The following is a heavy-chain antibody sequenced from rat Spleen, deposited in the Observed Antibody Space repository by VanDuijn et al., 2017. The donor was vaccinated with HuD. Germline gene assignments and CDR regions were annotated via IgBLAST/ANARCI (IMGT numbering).Heavy chain of an antibody. CDR3: TTDRPGALMEA. J-gene: IGHJ4*01. V-gene: IGHV5-7*01. CDR1: GFTFDDYG. CDR2: ISWGGSST. D-gene: IGHD5-1*01. Sequence: EVKLIESGGGLVQPGRSLRLSCAASGFTFDDYGMAWVRQAPKNGLEWVASISWGGSSTYSPDNVKGRFTISRDNAKNALYLQMDSLRSEDTATYYCTTDRPGALMEAWGQGASVTVSS.